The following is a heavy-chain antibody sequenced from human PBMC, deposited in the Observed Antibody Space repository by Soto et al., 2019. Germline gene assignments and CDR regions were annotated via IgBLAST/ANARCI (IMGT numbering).Heavy chain of an antibody. CDR1: GFTFSSYG. D-gene: IGHD6-19*01. J-gene: IGHJ4*02. CDR2: IWYDGSNK. CDR3: ARGWGGSSGPRKAYYFDY. Sequence: GGSLRLSCAASGFTFSSYGMHWVRQAPGKGLEWVAVIWYDGSNKYYADSVKGRFTISRDNSKNTLYLQMNSLRAEDTAVYYCARGWGGSSGPRKAYYFDYWGQGTLVTVSS. V-gene: IGHV3-33*01.